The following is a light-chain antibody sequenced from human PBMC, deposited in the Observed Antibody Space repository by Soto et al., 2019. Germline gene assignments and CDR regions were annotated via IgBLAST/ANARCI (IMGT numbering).Light chain of an antibody. CDR2: LGS. V-gene: IGKV2-28*01. CDR3: MQALHTPSIT. Sequence: DIVMTQSPLSLPVTPGEPASISCRSSQSLLHSNGYNFLDWYLQKPGQSPHLLIYLGSNRASGVPDRCSGSGSGTDFTLTISRVEAEDVGVYYCMQALHTPSITFGQGTRLEIK. J-gene: IGKJ5*01. CDR1: QSLLHSNGYNF.